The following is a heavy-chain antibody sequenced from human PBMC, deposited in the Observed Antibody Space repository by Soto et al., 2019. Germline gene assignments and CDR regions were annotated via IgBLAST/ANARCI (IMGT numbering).Heavy chain of an antibody. J-gene: IGHJ4*02. Sequence: GGSLRLSCAASGFTFSSYSMNWVRQAPGKGLEWVSYISSSSSTIYYADSVKGRFTISRDNAKNSLYLQMNSLRDEDTAVYYCARAGNDYVWGSYRPFDYWGQGTLVTVSS. CDR2: ISSSSSTI. V-gene: IGHV3-48*02. CDR1: GFTFSSYS. D-gene: IGHD3-16*02. CDR3: ARAGNDYVWGSYRPFDY.